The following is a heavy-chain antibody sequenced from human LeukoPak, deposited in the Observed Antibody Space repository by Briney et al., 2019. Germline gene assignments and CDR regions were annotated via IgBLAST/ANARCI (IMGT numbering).Heavy chain of an antibody. J-gene: IGHJ2*01. Sequence: PGGPLRLSCAASGFTFSNYWMTWVRQAPGKGLEWVANIKQDGSEKYYVDSVKGRFTISRDNAKNSLYLQMNSLRAEDTAVYYCASPFRIVVDVWGRGTLVTVSS. CDR2: IKQDGSEK. V-gene: IGHV3-7*01. D-gene: IGHD1-26*01. CDR3: ASPFRIVVDV. CDR1: GFTFSNYW.